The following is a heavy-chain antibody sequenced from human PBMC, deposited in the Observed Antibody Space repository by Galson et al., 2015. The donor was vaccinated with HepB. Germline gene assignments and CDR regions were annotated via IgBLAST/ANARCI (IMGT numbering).Heavy chain of an antibody. J-gene: IGHJ4*02. CDR3: ARDAHSGYSSSWYPFVNRADYFDY. V-gene: IGHV3-30*04. D-gene: IGHD6-13*01. CDR2: ISYDGSNK. Sequence: SLRLSCAASGFTFSSYAMHWVRQAPGKGLEWVAVISYDGSNKYYADSVKGRFTISRDNSKNTLYLQMNSLRAEDTAVYYCARDAHSGYSSSWYPFVNRADYFDYWGQGTLVTVSS. CDR1: GFTFSSYA.